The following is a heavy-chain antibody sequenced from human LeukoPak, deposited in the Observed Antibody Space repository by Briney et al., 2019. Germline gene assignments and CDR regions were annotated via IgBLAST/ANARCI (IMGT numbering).Heavy chain of an antibody. CDR2: ISSASGSI. CDR1: GFTFSSYS. J-gene: IGHJ4*02. D-gene: IGHD2-2*01. CDR3: TRLPAYCSSTSCYYDY. V-gene: IGHV3-48*04. Sequence: GGSLRLSCAASGFTFSSYSMNWVRQAPGKGLEWVSYISSASGSIYYADSVKGRFTISRDNAKNSPFLQMNSLRAEDTAVYYCTRLPAYCSSTSCYYDYWGQGTLVTVSS.